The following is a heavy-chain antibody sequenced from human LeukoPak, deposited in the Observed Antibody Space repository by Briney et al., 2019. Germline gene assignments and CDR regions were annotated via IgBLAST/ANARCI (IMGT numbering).Heavy chain of an antibody. D-gene: IGHD6-13*01. CDR2: IYYSGST. CDR3: AREWVAAAGTARYGMDV. J-gene: IGHJ6*02. Sequence: SETLSLTCTVSGRSISSGGYYWSWIRQHPGKGLEWIGYIYYSGSTYYNPSLKSRVTISVDTSKNQFSLKLSSVTAADTAVYYCAREWVAAAGTARYGMDVWGQGTTVTVSS. V-gene: IGHV4-31*03. CDR1: GRSISSGGYY.